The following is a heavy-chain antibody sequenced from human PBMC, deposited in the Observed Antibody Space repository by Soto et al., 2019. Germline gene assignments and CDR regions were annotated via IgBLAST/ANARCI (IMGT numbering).Heavy chain of an antibody. CDR1: GFTFSSYG. J-gene: IGHJ4*02. CDR3: ARAPTPYCSGGSCSLKDY. D-gene: IGHD2-15*01. V-gene: IGHV3-33*01. Sequence: GGSLRLSCAASGFTFSSYGMHWVRQAPGKGLEWVAVIWYDGSNKYYADSVKGRFTISRDNSKNTLYLQMNSLRAEDTTVYYCARAPTPYCSGGSCSLKDYWGQGT. CDR2: IWYDGSNK.